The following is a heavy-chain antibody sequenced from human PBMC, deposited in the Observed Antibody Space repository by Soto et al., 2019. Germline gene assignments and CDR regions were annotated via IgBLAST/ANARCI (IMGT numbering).Heavy chain of an antibody. D-gene: IGHD2-15*01. CDR3: ARDLARSSDHFDY. CDR2: ISHDGTKS. CDR1: GFTFSSHA. V-gene: IGHV3-30-3*01. Sequence: GGSLRLSCAASGFTFSSHAMHWVHQAPGKGLEWVAVISHDGTKSNYADSVKGRFTISRDSSKNTMYLQMNSLRAEDTAVYYCARDLARSSDHFDYWGQGXLVTVSS. J-gene: IGHJ4*02.